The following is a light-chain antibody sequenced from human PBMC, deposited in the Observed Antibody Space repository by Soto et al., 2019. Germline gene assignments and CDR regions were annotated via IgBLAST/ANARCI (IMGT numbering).Light chain of an antibody. J-gene: IGLJ1*01. CDR1: SSNIGAGYD. CDR2: SNS. V-gene: IGLV1-40*01. Sequence: QSVLTQPPSVSGAPGQRATISCTGSSSNIGAGYDVHWYQQLPGTAPKLLIYSNSNRPSGVPDRFSGSKSGTSASLAITGLQAEDEADYYCQSYDSSLVVFGTGTQLTVL. CDR3: QSYDSSLVV.